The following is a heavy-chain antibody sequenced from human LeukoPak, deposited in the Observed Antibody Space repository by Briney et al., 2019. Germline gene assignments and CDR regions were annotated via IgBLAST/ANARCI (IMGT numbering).Heavy chain of an antibody. CDR3: ARGLAAMAIFDY. CDR2: IIPIFGTA. V-gene: IGHV1-69*05. J-gene: IGHJ4*02. D-gene: IGHD5-18*01. CDR1: GGTFTSYA. Sequence: SVKVSCKASGGTFTSYAISWVRQAPGHGLEWMGGIIPIFGTANYAQKFQGRVTITTDESTSTAYMELSSLRSEDTAVYYCARGLAAMAIFDYWGQGTLVTVSS.